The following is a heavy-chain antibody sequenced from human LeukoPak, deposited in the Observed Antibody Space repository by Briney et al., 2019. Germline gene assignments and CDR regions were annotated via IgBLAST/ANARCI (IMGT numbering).Heavy chain of an antibody. CDR2: IIPILGIA. CDR3: ARSSRSYGDYDWFDP. Sequence: SVKVSCKASGGTLSSYAISWVRQAPGQGLEWMGRIIPILGIANYAQKFQGRVTITADKSTSTAYMELSSLRSEDTAVYYCARSSRSYGDYDWFDPWGQGTLVTVSS. CDR1: GGTLSSYA. V-gene: IGHV1-69*04. D-gene: IGHD4-17*01. J-gene: IGHJ5*02.